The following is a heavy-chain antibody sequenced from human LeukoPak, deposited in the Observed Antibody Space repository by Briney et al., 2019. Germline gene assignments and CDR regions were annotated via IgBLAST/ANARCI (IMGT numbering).Heavy chain of an antibody. Sequence: GGSLRLSCAASGFTFSNYGMNWVRQAPGKGLEWVLGISGNGGMTYNADSVEGRFTISRGNSKNTLYLQMNSLRAEDTALYYCAKQCDYGGNYYFDYWGQGTLVTVSS. CDR3: AKQCDYGGNYYFDY. V-gene: IGHV3-23*01. CDR2: ISGNGGMT. CDR1: GFTFSNYG. J-gene: IGHJ4*02. D-gene: IGHD4-23*01.